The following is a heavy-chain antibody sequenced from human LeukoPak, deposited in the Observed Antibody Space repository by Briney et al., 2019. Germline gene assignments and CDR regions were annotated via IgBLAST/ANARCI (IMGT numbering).Heavy chain of an antibody. Sequence: ASVKVSCKASGYTFTSYGISWVRQAPGQGLEWMGWISAYNGNTNYAQKLQGRVTMTTDTSTSTAYMELRSLRSDDTAVYYCARDCSGGSCYLGDYYYYYMDVWGKGTTVTISS. CDR1: GYTFTSYG. V-gene: IGHV1-18*01. J-gene: IGHJ6*03. D-gene: IGHD2-15*01. CDR3: ARDCSGGSCYLGDYYYYYMDV. CDR2: ISAYNGNT.